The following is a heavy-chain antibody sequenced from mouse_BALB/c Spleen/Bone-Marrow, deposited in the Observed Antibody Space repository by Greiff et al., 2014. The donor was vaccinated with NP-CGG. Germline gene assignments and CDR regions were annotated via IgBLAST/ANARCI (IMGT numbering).Heavy chain of an antibody. CDR2: ILPGSGST. Sequence: VKLMESGAELVKPGASVKISCKATGYTFSSYWIEWVKQRPGHGLEWIGEILPGSGSTNYNEKFKGKATFTADTSSNTAYMQLSSLTSEDSAVYYCARTGTDWYFDVWGAGTTVTVSS. J-gene: IGHJ1*01. D-gene: IGHD4-1*01. CDR3: ARTGTDWYFDV. CDR1: GYTFSSYW. V-gene: IGHV1-9*01.